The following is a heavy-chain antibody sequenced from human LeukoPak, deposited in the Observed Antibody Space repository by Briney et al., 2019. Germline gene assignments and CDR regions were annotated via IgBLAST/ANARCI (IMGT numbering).Heavy chain of an antibody. CDR2: IYYSGST. J-gene: IGHJ6*02. Sequence: PSETLSLTCTVSGGSISSYYWSWIRQPPGKGLEWIGYIYYSGSTNYNPSLKSRVTISVDTSKNQFSLKLSSVTAADTAVYYCARKRSGKNYGMDVWGQGTTVTVSS. CDR1: GGSISSYY. CDR3: ARKRSGKNYGMDV. V-gene: IGHV4-59*01. D-gene: IGHD1-26*01.